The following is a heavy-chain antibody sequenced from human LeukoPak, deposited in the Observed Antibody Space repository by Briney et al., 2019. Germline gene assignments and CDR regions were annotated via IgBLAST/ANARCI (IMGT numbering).Heavy chain of an antibody. V-gene: IGHV4-34*01. D-gene: IGHD2-2*01. Sequence: PSETLSLTCAVYGGSFSGYYWSWIRQPPGKGLEWIGEINHSGSTNYNPSLKSRVTISVDTSKNQFSLKLSSVAAADTAVYYCARGRCSSTSCPIDYYYYGIDVWGKGTTVTVSS. CDR2: INHSGST. CDR1: GGSFSGYY. J-gene: IGHJ6*04. CDR3: ARGRCSSTSCPIDYYYYGIDV.